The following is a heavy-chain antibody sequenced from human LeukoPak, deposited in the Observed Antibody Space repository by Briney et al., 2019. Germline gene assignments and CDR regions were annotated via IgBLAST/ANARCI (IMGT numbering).Heavy chain of an antibody. CDR1: GFTFSSYG. D-gene: IGHD2-15*01. Sequence: GGSLRLSCAASGFTFSSYGMHWVRQAPGKGLEWVAVISYDGSNKYYADSVKGRFTISRDNSKSTLYLQMNSLRAEDTAVYYCAKDGGSSGTFDYWGQGTLVTVSS. CDR3: AKDGGSSGTFDY. CDR2: ISYDGSNK. V-gene: IGHV3-30*18. J-gene: IGHJ4*02.